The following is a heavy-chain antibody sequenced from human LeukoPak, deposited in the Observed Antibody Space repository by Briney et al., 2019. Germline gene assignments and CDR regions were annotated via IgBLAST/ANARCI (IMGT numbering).Heavy chain of an antibody. V-gene: IGHV3-30-3*01. CDR3: ATHPGDSGSYRGDSDY. CDR1: GFTFSSYA. D-gene: IGHD1-26*01. Sequence: GGSLRLSCAASGFTFSSYAMHWVRQAPGKGLEWVAVISYDGSNKYYADSVKGRFTISRDNSKNTLYLQMNSLRAEDTAVYYCATHPGDSGSYRGDSDYWGQGTLVTVSS. J-gene: IGHJ4*02. CDR2: ISYDGSNK.